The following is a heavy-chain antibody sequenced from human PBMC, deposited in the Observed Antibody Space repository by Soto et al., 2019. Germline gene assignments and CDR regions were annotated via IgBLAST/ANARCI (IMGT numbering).Heavy chain of an antibody. J-gene: IGHJ4*02. D-gene: IGHD6-13*01. CDR3: AKEWVAGTLFY. Sequence: GGSLRLSCAASGFTFSSYGMHWVRQAPGKGLEWVAVISYDGSNKYYADSVKGRFTISRDNSKNTLYLQMNSLRAEDTAVYYCAKEWVAGTLFYWGQGTRVTVSS. CDR1: GFTFSSYG. V-gene: IGHV3-30*18. CDR2: ISYDGSNK.